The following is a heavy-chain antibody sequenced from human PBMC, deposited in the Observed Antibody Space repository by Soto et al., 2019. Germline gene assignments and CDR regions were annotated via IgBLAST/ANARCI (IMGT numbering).Heavy chain of an antibody. CDR2: MNPNSGNT. CDR3: ARDPGYCSSTSCRGGYNWFDP. V-gene: IGHV1-8*01. J-gene: IGHJ5*02. CDR1: GYTFTSYD. Sequence: QVPLVQSGAEVKKPGASVKVSCKASGYTFTSYDINWVRQATGQGLEWMGWMNPNSGNTGYAQKFQGRVTMTRNTSISTAYMELSSLRSEDTAVYYCARDPGYCSSTSCRGGYNWFDPWGQGTLVTVSS. D-gene: IGHD2-2*01.